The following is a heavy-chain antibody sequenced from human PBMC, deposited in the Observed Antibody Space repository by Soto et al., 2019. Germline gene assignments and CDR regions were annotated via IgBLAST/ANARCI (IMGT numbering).Heavy chain of an antibody. CDR1: GDSISGGNYY. D-gene: IGHD3-22*01. CDR3: ARLYTYGYYHFDH. V-gene: IGHV4-31*02. Sequence: SLSLTWTVSGDSISGGNYYWTCIRQHPGRGLEWIGYIYYTGTTHYSPSLQSRVTMSVDTSKNQISLTLTSLTPADTAVYFCARLYTYGYYHFDHWGQGTLVTVSS. CDR2: IYYTGTT. J-gene: IGHJ4*02.